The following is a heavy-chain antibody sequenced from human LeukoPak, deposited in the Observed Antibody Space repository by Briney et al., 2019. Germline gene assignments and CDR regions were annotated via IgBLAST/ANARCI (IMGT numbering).Heavy chain of an antibody. J-gene: IGHJ4*02. V-gene: IGHV3-23*01. CDR2: ISGSGAST. CDR3: AKTYSSSVVSKIDY. CDR1: GFTFSSYA. D-gene: IGHD6-13*01. Sequence: GGSLRLSCTASGFTFSSYAMTWVRQAPGKGLEWVSAISGSGASTYYADSVKGRFTISRDNSENTLYLQMNSLRAEDTAVYYCAKTYSSSVVSKIDYWGQGTLVTVSS.